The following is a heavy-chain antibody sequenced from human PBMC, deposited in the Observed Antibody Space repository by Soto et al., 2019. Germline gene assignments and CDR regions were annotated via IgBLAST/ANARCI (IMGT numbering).Heavy chain of an antibody. V-gene: IGHV4-34*01. Sequence: PSETLSLTCAVYGGSFSGYSWTWIRQPPGTGLEWIGEINHTGSTNYNPSLKSRVTISVDTSKNQFSLKLTSVTAADTAVYYCARDKIXGXXXYXGQGTXVTV. J-gene: IGHJ4*02. CDR1: GGSFSGYS. CDR3: ARDKIXGXXXY. CDR2: INHTGST.